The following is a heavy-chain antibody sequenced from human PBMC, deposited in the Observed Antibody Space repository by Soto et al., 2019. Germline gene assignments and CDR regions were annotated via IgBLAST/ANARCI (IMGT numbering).Heavy chain of an antibody. D-gene: IGHD2-2*01. V-gene: IGHV3-23*01. CDR1: GFTFSNYA. CDR2: ISGSGDDT. Sequence: EVQLLESGGGLVQPGGSLRLPCATSGFTFSNYAMSWVRQAPGKGLEWVSGISGSGDDTYYTDSVKGRFIISRDNSMDTLSLQMKSLRAEDTAIYYCAKSMTSAWTLSSCGQGTLVTVSS. CDR3: AKSMTSAWTLSS. J-gene: IGHJ5*02.